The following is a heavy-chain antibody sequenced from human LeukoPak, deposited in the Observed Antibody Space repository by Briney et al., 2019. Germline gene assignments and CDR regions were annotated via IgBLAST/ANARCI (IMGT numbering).Heavy chain of an antibody. CDR1: GFTFSSYG. CDR3: AKDRQGGSGSYYNDY. CDR2: IWYDGSNK. J-gene: IGHJ4*02. V-gene: IGHV3-33*06. Sequence: GGSLRLSCAASGFTFSSYGMHWVRRAPGKGLEWVAVIWYDGSNKYYADSVKGRFTISRDNSKSTLYLQMNSLRAEDTAVYYCAKDRQGGSGSYYNDYWGQGTLVTVSS. D-gene: IGHD3-10*01.